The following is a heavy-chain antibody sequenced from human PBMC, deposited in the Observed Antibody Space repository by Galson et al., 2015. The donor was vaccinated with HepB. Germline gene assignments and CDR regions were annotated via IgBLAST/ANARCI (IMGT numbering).Heavy chain of an antibody. J-gene: IGHJ4*02. D-gene: IGHD3-10*01. CDR1: GFTFSSYS. CDR2: ISGYGTHI. CDR3: ARASDHDSGSYYNVPDY. V-gene: IGHV3-21*01. Sequence: SLRLSCAASGFTFSSYSMNWVRQAPGKGLEWVSSISGYGTHIYYADSMRGRFTIPRDNAKNSLYLQMNSLRAEDTAVYYCARASDHDSGSYYNVPDYWGQGTLVTVSS.